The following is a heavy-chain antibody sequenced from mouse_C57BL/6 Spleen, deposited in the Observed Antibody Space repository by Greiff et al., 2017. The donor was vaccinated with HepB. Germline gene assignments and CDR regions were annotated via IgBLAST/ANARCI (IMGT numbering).Heavy chain of an antibody. J-gene: IGHJ1*03. V-gene: IGHV1-47*01. CDR1: GYTFTTYP. CDR2: FHPYNDDT. Sequence: QVQLQQSGAELVKPGASVKMSCKASGYTFTTYPIEWMKQNHGKSLEWIGNFHPYNDDTKYNEKFKGKATLTVEKSSSTFYLELSRLTSDDSAVYYCARGDYSNYGGYFDVWGTGTTVTVSS. CDR3: ARGDYSNYGGYFDV. D-gene: IGHD2-5*01.